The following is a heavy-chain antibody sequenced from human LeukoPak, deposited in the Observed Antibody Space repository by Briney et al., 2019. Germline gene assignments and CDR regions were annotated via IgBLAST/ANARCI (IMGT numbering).Heavy chain of an antibody. CDR2: ISYDGSNK. D-gene: IGHD6-19*01. CDR1: GFTFSSYA. CDR3: ARGLGIPLPGNGPHLAY. V-gene: IGHV3-30-3*01. J-gene: IGHJ4*02. Sequence: GGSLRLSCAASGFTFSSYAMHWVRQAPGKGLEWVAVISYDGSNKYYADSVKGRFTISRDNSKNTLYLQMNSLRAEDTAVYYCARGLGIPLPGNGPHLAYWGQGALVTVSS.